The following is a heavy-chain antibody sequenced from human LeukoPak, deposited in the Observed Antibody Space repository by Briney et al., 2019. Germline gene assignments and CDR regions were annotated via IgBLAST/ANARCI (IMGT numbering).Heavy chain of an antibody. CDR3: ASPSVGPKTYYYDSSGYLVDY. V-gene: IGHV4-39*01. J-gene: IGHJ4*02. D-gene: IGHD3-22*01. Sequence: SETLSLTCTVSGGSISSSSYYWGWIRQPPGKGLEWIGSIYYSGSTYYNPSLKSRVTISVDTSKNQLSLKLSSVTAADTAVYYCASPSVGPKTYYYDSSGYLVDYWGQGTLVTVSS. CDR2: IYYSGST. CDR1: GGSISSSSYY.